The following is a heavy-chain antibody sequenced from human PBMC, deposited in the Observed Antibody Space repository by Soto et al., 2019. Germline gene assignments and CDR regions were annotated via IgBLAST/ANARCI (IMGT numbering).Heavy chain of an antibody. Sequence: QVQLVQYGAEVKKPGSSVKVSCKASVVTRSDYPINWLRQAHGQGLEWMGGLLPIFGTTIYAQKYQGRLTITADDSTNPAYMELSALRPEDTAISYWASGDCGYATGNHWILNWLENWGQGTVVTVSA. CDR1: VVTRSDYP. CDR3: ASGDCGYATGNHWILNWLEN. V-gene: IGHV1-69*01. CDR2: LLPIFGTT. D-gene: IGHD3-16*01. J-gene: IGHJ4*02.